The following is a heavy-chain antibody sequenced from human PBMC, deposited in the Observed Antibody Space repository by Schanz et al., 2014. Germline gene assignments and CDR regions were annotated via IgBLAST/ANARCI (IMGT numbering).Heavy chain of an antibody. V-gene: IGHV3-23*04. D-gene: IGHD3-10*01. CDR1: RFTVTNAW. J-gene: IGHJ3*02. CDR3: AKGRFGELSAFDI. CDR2: ISSGGGST. Sequence: EAHLVESGGGLVKPGGSLTLSCAASRFTVTNAWMSWVRQAPGKGLEWVSSISSGGGSTYYADSVKGRFTISRDNSKNTLYLQMNSLRAEDTAVYYCAKGRFGELSAFDIWGQGTMVTVSS.